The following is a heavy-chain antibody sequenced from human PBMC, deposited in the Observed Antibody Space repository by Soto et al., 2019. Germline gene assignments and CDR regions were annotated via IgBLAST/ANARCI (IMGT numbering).Heavy chain of an antibody. CDR3: AIVVGALGHWFDP. Sequence: QVQLVQSGAEVKKPGASVKVSCKASGYTFTSYGISWVRQAPGQGLEWMGRISAYNGNTNYAQELQGRVTMTTDASTSTAYVELRSLRSDDTAVYCSAIVVGALGHWFDPWGQGTLVTVSS. CDR2: ISAYNGNT. V-gene: IGHV1-18*01. CDR1: GYTFTSYG. D-gene: IGHD1-26*01. J-gene: IGHJ5*02.